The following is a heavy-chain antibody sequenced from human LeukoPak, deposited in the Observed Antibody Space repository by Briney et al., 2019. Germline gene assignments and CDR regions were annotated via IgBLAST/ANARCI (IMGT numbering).Heavy chain of an antibody. D-gene: IGHD6-6*01. CDR2: ISDTGTST. Sequence: GGSLRLSCAASGFTFSSYSMNWVRQAPGKGLEWVSDISDTGTSTHYAESVKGRFTISRDNSKKTLYLQMNSLRAEDTALYYCAKVQYMRGFDYWGQGTLVTVSS. CDR1: GFTFSSYS. V-gene: IGHV3-23*01. CDR3: AKVQYMRGFDY. J-gene: IGHJ4*02.